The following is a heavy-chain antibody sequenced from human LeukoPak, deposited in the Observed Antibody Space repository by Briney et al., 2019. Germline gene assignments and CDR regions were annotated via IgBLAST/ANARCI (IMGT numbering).Heavy chain of an antibody. CDR2: ISGSGGST. Sequence: PGGSLRLSCAASGFTFSSYAMSGVRQAPGKGLEWVSAISGSGGSTYYADSVKGRFTISRDNSKNTLYLQMNSLRAEDTAVYYCAMAPYSSSWYGPPSWFDPWGQGTLVTVSS. J-gene: IGHJ5*02. CDR3: AMAPYSSSWYGPPSWFDP. V-gene: IGHV3-23*01. D-gene: IGHD6-13*01. CDR1: GFTFSSYA.